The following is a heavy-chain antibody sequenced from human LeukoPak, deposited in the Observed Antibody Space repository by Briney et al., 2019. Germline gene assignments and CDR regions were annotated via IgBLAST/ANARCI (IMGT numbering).Heavy chain of an antibody. CDR3: ARQGRVWGSYRFRIDY. CDR1: GGSISSGSYY. V-gene: IGHV4-61*02. D-gene: IGHD3-16*02. Sequence: SETLSLTCTVSGGSISSGSYYWRWIRQPAGKGLEWIGRIYTSGSTNYNPSLKSRVTISVDTSKNQFSLKLSSVTAADTAVYYCARQGRVWGSYRFRIDYWGQGTLVTVSS. CDR2: IYTSGST. J-gene: IGHJ4*02.